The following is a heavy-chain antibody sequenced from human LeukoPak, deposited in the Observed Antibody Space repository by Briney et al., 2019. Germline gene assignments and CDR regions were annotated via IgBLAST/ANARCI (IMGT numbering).Heavy chain of an antibody. CDR2: IYTSGNT. D-gene: IGHD3-22*01. J-gene: IGHJ4*02. CDR3: ARGLSTLDYYDSSGYGY. Sequence: SETLSLTCTVSGGSISSGNYYWSWIRQPAGKGLEWIGRIYTSGNTNYNPSLKSRVTISVDTSKNQFSLKLSSVTAADTAVYYCARGLSTLDYYDSSGYGYWGQGTLVTVSS. CDR1: GGSISSGNYY. V-gene: IGHV4-61*02.